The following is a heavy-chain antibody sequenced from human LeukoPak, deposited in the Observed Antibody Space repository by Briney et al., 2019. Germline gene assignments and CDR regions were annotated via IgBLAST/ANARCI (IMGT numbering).Heavy chain of an antibody. D-gene: IGHD3-22*01. CDR1: GGSISSGGYY. CDR2: IYYSGST. Sequence: PSETLSLTCTVSGGSISSGGYYWSWIRQHPGKGLEWIGYIYYSGSTYYNPSLKSRATISVDTSKNQFSLKLSSVTAADTAVYYCARDNDSSGYYFDYWGQGTLVTVSS. J-gene: IGHJ4*02. V-gene: IGHV4-31*03. CDR3: ARDNDSSGYYFDY.